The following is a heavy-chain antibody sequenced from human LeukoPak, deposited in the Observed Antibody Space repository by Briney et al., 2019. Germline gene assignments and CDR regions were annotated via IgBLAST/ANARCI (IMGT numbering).Heavy chain of an antibody. V-gene: IGHV3-7*01. D-gene: IGHD2-2*01. J-gene: IGHJ5*02. CDR2: IKHDGTET. Sequence: GGSLRLSCAASGFIFSNYWMNWVRQAPGKGLEWVANIKHDGTETYYVGSVKGRFTISRDSTKNSLYLQMNSLRVEDTAVYYCARVFWRDCTSTSCFNWLDPWGQGSLVAVSS. CDR3: ARVFWRDCTSTSCFNWLDP. CDR1: GFIFSNYW.